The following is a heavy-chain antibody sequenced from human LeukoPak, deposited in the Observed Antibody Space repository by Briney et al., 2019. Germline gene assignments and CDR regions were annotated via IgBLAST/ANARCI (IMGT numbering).Heavy chain of an antibody. D-gene: IGHD6-13*01. CDR1: GYTLTSYG. Sequence: ASVKVSCKASGYTLTSYGISWVRQAPGQGLEWMGWISAYNGNTNYAQKLQGRVTMTTDTSTSTAYMELRSLRSDDTAVYYCARTDYIAAAGTSSNFDYWGQGTLVTVSS. CDR3: ARTDYIAAAGTSSNFDY. CDR2: ISAYNGNT. J-gene: IGHJ4*02. V-gene: IGHV1-18*01.